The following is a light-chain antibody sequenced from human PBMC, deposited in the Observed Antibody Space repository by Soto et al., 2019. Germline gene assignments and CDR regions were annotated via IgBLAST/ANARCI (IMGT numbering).Light chain of an antibody. J-gene: IGLJ1*01. CDR3: SSYAGTNNLLYV. CDR1: SSDVGGYNY. CDR2: EVS. V-gene: IGLV2-8*01. Sequence: QSALTQPPSASGSPGRSVTISCTGTSSDVGGYNYVSWYQQHPGKAPRLLIYEVSQRPSGVPDRFSGSKSANTASLTVSGLQPEDEADYYCSSYAGTNNLLYVFGTGTKLTVL.